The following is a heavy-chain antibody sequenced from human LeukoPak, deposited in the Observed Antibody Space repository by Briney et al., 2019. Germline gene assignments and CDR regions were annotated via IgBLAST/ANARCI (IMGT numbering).Heavy chain of an antibody. J-gene: IGHJ4*02. CDR1: GYTFITYG. CDR3: ARDRVGSGWPRPYYFEV. Sequence: ASVKVSCKASGYTFITYGISWVRQAPGQGLEWMGWINPNTGATHSAQKFQGRITMTRDTSISTAYMDLSRLRSDDTAVYYCARDRVGSGWPRPYYFEVWGQGTLVTVSS. D-gene: IGHD6-19*01. V-gene: IGHV1-2*02. CDR2: INPNTGAT.